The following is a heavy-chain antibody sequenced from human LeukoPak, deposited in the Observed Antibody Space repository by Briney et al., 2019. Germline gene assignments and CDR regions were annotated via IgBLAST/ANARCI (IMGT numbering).Heavy chain of an antibody. D-gene: IGHD3-10*01. V-gene: IGHV3-30*04. CDR1: GFTFSSYA. CDR3: ARDSMIRGRPTNHFDR. Sequence: GGSLRLSCAASGFTFSSYAMEWVRQAPGKGLEWVAVVSSDGRNQYYTDSVKGRFTISRDNSKNTLYLQMNSLSTEDTAVYYCARDSMIRGRPTNHFDRWGQGTLVTVSS. CDR2: VSSDGRNQ. J-gene: IGHJ4*02.